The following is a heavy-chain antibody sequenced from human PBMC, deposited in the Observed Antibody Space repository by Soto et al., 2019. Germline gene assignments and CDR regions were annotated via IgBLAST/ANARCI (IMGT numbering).Heavy chain of an antibody. V-gene: IGHV3-13*01. J-gene: IGHJ6*01. CDR3: ARGSFNYYYGMDV. Sequence: LRLSCAASGFTFSSYDMHWVRQATGKGLEWVSAIGTAGDTYYPGSVKGRFTISRENAKNSLYLQMNSLRAGDTAVYYCARGSFNYYYGMDVWGQGTTVTVSS. CDR1: GFTFSSYD. CDR2: IGTAGDT.